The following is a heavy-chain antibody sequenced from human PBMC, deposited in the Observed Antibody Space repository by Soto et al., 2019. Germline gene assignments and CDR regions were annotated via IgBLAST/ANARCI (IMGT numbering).Heavy chain of an antibody. J-gene: IGHJ4*02. Sequence: EVQLLESGGGLVQPGGSLRLSCAASGFTFSSYAMTWVRQAPGKGLEWVSAISGSGDSTYYADSVKGRFTISRDNSKNTLYLQMNSLRAEDTAVYYCATGNLYSSSYRDYWGQGTLVTVSS. CDR3: ATGNLYSSSYRDY. CDR2: ISGSGDST. V-gene: IGHV3-23*01. CDR1: GFTFSSYA. D-gene: IGHD6-6*01.